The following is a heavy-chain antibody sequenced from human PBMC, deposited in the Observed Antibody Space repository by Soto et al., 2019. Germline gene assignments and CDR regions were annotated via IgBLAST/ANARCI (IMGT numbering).Heavy chain of an antibody. CDR1: GFTFSSYW. V-gene: IGHV3-74*01. CDR3: ARSVFGGVTQQSGPFDY. J-gene: IGHJ4*02. Sequence: GGSLRLSCAASGFTFSSYWMHWVRQAPGKGLVWVSRINSDGSSTSYADSVKGRFTISRDNAKNTLYLQMNSLRAEDTAVYYCARSVFGGVTQQSGPFDYWGQGTLVTVSS. D-gene: IGHD3-16*01. CDR2: INSDGSST.